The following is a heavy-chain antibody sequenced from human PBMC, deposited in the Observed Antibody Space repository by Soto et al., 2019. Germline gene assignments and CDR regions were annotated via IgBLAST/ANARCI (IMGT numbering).Heavy chain of an antibody. Sequence: QVQLVESGGGVVQPGRSLRLSCAASGFTFSSYALHWVRQAPGKGLDLVAVILSDVNYKYYADSVQGRITISRDNCKNTLYLQMNRLRAEDTAVYYCARKKKRGVWLFDFWGQGTLVTVSS. CDR3: ARKKKRGVWLFDF. V-gene: IGHV3-30-3*01. J-gene: IGHJ4*02. CDR2: ILSDVNYK. D-gene: IGHD6-19*01. CDR1: GFTFSSYA.